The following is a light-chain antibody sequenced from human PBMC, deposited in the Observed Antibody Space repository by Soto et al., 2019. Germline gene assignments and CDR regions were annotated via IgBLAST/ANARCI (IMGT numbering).Light chain of an antibody. V-gene: IGKV1-5*03. CDR3: QQYNNYPHT. J-gene: IGKJ2*01. CDR1: QIISPW. CDR2: EAS. Sequence: DIQVTQSPSTLSASVEDRVTITCRASQIISPWLAWYQQKPGKAPKLLIYEASSLQRGAPSRFSGGGSGTEFTLTISSLQPDDFATYYCQQYNNYPHTFGQGTKVDIK.